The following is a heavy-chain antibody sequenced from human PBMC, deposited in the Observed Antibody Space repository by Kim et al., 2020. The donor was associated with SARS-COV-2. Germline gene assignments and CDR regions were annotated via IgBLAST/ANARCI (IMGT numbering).Heavy chain of an antibody. Sequence: YFVDSVKGRFTITRDSANNSLYRQINSLGAEDTAVYYCARMTTPIRFDYWGQGTLVTVSS. D-gene: IGHD4-17*01. V-gene: IGHV3-7*03. J-gene: IGHJ4*02. CDR3: ARMTTPIRFDY.